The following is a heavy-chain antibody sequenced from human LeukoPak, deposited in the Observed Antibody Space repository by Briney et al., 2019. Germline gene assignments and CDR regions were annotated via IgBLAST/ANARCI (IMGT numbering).Heavy chain of an antibody. CDR1: GDSVSSNSAA. V-gene: IGHV6-1*01. J-gene: IGHJ6*03. CDR2: TYYRSKWYN. Sequence: SQTLSLTCAISGDSVSSNSAAWNWIRQSPSRGLEWLGRTYYRSKWYNDYAVSVKSRITINPDTSKNQFSLQLNSVTPEDTAVYYCARDDLQLARRLGGSTEYYYYYMDVWGKGTTVTVSS. D-gene: IGHD3-16*01. CDR3: ARDDLQLARRLGGSTEYYYYYMDV.